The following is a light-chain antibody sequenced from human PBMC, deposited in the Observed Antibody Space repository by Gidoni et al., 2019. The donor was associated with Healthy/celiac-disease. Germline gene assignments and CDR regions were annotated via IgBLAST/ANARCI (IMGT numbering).Light chain of an antibody. J-gene: IGKJ2*01. CDR1: QSVSSY. CDR2: DAS. Sequence: ILFTQSPATLSLSPGERATLSCRASQSVSSYLAWYQQKPGQAPRLLIYDASNRATGIPARFSGSGSGTDVTLTISSLEHEDFAVYYCQQRSNWPLYTFGQGTKLEIK. CDR3: QQRSNWPLYT. V-gene: IGKV3-11*01.